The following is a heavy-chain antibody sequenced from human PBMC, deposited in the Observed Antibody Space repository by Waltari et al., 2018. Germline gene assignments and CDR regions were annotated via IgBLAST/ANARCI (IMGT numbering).Heavy chain of an antibody. D-gene: IGHD4-17*01. CDR2: INPNSGGT. Sequence: QVQLVQSGAEVKKPGASVKVSCKASGYTLTGYYMHWVRKAPGQGLEWMGRINPNSGGTNYAQKFQGRVTMTRDTSISTAYMELSRLRSDDTAVYYCARFYGDIDAFDIWGQGTMVTVSS. J-gene: IGHJ3*02. V-gene: IGHV1-2*06. CDR1: GYTLTGYY. CDR3: ARFYGDIDAFDI.